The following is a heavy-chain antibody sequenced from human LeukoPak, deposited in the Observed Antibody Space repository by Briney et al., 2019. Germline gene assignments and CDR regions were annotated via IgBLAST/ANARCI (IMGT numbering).Heavy chain of an antibody. CDR3: ARGGPGSGHYFYMDV. CDR1: GGAISAYY. V-gene: IGHV4-59*01. Sequence: SSETLSLTCTISGGAISAYYWNWIRQSPGKGLEWLGYIFYNGAINYNPSVQSRVSISVDTSKNQFSLSLSSVTAADTAVYFCARGGPGSGHYFYMDVWGRGTTVTVSS. J-gene: IGHJ6*03. CDR2: IFYNGAI. D-gene: IGHD1-14*01.